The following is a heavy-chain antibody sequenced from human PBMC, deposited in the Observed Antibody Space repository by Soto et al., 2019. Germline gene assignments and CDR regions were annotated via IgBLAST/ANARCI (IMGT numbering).Heavy chain of an antibody. V-gene: IGHV4-34*01. Sequence: PSETLSLTCAVYGGSFSGYYWSWIRQPPGKGLEWIGEINHSGSTNYNPSLKSRVTISVDTSKNQFSLKLSSVTAADTAVYYCARGGPRSYMAAAGTIWFDPWGQGTLVTVSS. J-gene: IGHJ5*02. CDR2: INHSGST. CDR3: ARGGPRSYMAAAGTIWFDP. CDR1: GGSFSGYY. D-gene: IGHD6-13*01.